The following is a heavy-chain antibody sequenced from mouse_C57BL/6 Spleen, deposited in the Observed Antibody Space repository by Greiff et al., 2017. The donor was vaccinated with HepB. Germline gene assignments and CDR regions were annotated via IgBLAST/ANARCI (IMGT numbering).Heavy chain of an antibody. J-gene: IGHJ2*01. D-gene: IGHD2-5*01. V-gene: IGHV1-15*01. Sequence: QVHVKQSGAELVRPGASVTLSCKASGYTFTDYEMHWVKQTPVHGLEWIGAIDPETGGTAYNQKFKGKAILTADKSSSTAYMELRSLTSEDSAVYYCTRDYSNVYWGQGTTLTVSS. CDR3: TRDYSNVY. CDR2: IDPETGGT. CDR1: GYTFTDYE.